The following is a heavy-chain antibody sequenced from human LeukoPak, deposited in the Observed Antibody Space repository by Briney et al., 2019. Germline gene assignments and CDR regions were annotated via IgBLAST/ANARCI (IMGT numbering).Heavy chain of an antibody. CDR2: IYNGVNT. V-gene: IGHV4-61*01. Sequence: SETLSLTCTVSGASVSSASYWTWIRQPPGKGVEWIAHIYNGVNTNYNPSLKSRVTISADTSKNQFSLRLNSVTAADTAVYYCARSRAFNSGAFDPWGQGSLVTVSS. J-gene: IGHJ5*02. CDR1: GASVSSASY. D-gene: IGHD1-26*01. CDR3: ARSRAFNSGAFDP.